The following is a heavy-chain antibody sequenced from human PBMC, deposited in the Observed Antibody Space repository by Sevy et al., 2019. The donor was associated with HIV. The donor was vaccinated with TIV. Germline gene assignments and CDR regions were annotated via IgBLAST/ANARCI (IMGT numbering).Heavy chain of an antibody. CDR1: GYSFTRYW. CDR3: ARHATGEDYYYMDV. D-gene: IGHD7-27*01. J-gene: IGHJ6*03. CDR2: IYPGDSDT. Sequence: QHGESLKISCKGSGYSFTRYWIGWVRQMPGKDLEWMGIIYPGDSDTRYSPSFEGQVTISVDKSINTAYLQWSSLKASDTAMYYCARHATGEDYYYMDVWGKGTTVTVSS. V-gene: IGHV5-51*01.